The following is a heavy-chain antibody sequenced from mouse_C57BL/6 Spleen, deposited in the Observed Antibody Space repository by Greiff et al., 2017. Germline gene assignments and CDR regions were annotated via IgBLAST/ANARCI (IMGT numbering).Heavy chain of an antibody. CDR1: GYTFTDYY. CDR3: AREGVYDRAMDY. J-gene: IGHJ4*01. CDR2: IYPGSGNT. V-gene: IGHV1-76*01. Sequence: VQLQQSGAELVRPGASVKLSCKASGYTFTDYYINWVKQRPGQGLEWIARIYPGSGNTYYNEKFKGKATLTAEKSSSTAYMQLSSLTSEDSAVYFCAREGVYDRAMDYWGQGTSVTVSS. D-gene: IGHD2-3*01.